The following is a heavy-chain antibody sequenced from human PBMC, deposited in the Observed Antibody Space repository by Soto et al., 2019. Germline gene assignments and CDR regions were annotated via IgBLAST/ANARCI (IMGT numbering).Heavy chain of an antibody. V-gene: IGHV1-69*06. J-gene: IGHJ4*02. Sequence: QVQLVQSGAEVKKPGSSVKVSCKASGSTFSSYAISWVRQAPGQGLDWMGGIIPIFGPANYAQKFQGRVKITADKSTSTAYMELSSLRSEDTAVYYCASPKVGATWAFDYWGQGTLVTVSS. CDR2: IIPIFGPA. CDR1: GSTFSSYA. CDR3: ASPKVGATWAFDY. D-gene: IGHD1-26*01.